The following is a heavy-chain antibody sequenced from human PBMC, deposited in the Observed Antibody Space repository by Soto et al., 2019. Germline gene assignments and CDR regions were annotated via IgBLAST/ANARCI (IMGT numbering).Heavy chain of an antibody. V-gene: IGHV4-61*01. Sequence: PSETLSLTCTVSGGSVSGGSYFWRWVRQPPGKGLEWIGYFYYSGSTKYNPSLKSRVTILEDTSKNQFSLKLSSVTAADTAVYYCARLELLWFGELLWADAFDIWGQGTMVTVSS. D-gene: IGHD3-10*01. CDR2: FYYSGST. CDR3: ARLELLWFGELLWADAFDI. J-gene: IGHJ3*02. CDR1: GGSVSGGSYF.